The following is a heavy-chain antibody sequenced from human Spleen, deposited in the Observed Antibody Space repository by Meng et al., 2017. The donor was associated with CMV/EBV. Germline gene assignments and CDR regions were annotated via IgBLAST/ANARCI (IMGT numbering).Heavy chain of an antibody. Sequence: QLQLQESGPELVKPSPTLSLTCTVSGDSISASTYYWTWIRQPPGKGLEWIGYIHNDGTVYYNPTLASRVTISLDMSKNHFSLSLNSVTAADTATYYCARDSSGGYASFDHWGQGTLVTVSS. V-gene: IGHV4-30-4*01. CDR2: IHNDGTV. CDR3: ARDSSGGYASFDH. D-gene: IGHD6-25*01. CDR1: GDSISASTYY. J-gene: IGHJ4*02.